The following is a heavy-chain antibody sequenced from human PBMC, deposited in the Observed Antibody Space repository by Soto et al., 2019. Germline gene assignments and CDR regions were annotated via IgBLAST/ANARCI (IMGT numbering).Heavy chain of an antibody. Sequence: PGESLKISCKGFGYRFTSYWIGWVRQMPGKGLEWMGIINPYDSDTRYSPSFQGQVTISADKSISTVYLQWSSLKASDTAMYYCARLDYYSSYYGMDVWGQGTTVTVSS. J-gene: IGHJ6*02. V-gene: IGHV5-51*01. CDR3: ARLDYYSSYYGMDV. CDR2: INPYDSDT. CDR1: GYRFTSYW.